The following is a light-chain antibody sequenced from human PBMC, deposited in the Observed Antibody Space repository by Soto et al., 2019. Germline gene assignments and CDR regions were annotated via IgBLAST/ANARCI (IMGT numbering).Light chain of an antibody. Sequence: EIVLTQSPGTLSLSPGERATLSCRASQSVSTNYLAWYQQKPGQAPRLLIYGASSRATGSPDRFSGSGSGADFTLTISRPEPGDFAVYFCQQYGSVPLTFGGGTKVEIK. CDR3: QQYGSVPLT. CDR2: GAS. CDR1: QSVSTNY. J-gene: IGKJ4*01. V-gene: IGKV3-20*01.